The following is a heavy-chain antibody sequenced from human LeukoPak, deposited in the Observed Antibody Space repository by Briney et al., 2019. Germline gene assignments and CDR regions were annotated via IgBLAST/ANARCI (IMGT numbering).Heavy chain of an antibody. CDR1: GYTFTGYY. J-gene: IGHJ4*02. CDR2: INPNSGGT. Sequence: GSSVKVACKASGYTFTGYYMHWVRHAPGQGLEWIGWINPNSGGTNYAQKFQGRVTMNKDTSISTAYMHLSRLRSADTALYYCARGLKVGLQGYWGQGTLLTVSS. V-gene: IGHV1-2*02. CDR3: ARGLKVGLQGY. D-gene: IGHD3-10*01.